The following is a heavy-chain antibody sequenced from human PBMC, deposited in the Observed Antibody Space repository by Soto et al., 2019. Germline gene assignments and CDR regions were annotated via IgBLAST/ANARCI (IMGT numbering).Heavy chain of an antibody. D-gene: IGHD6-19*01. CDR3: ARDHPYYSSGWYGPGMDV. CDR2: INHSGST. V-gene: IGHV4-34*01. J-gene: IGHJ6*02. CDR1: GGSFSGYY. Sequence: ETLSLTCAVYGGSFSGYYWSWIRQPPGKGLEWIGEINHSGSTNYNPSLKSRVTISVDTSKNQFSLKLSSVTAADTAVYYCARDHPYYSSGWYGPGMDVWGQGTTVTV.